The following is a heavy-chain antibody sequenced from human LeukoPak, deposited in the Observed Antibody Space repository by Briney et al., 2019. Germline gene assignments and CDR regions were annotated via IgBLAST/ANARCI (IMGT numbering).Heavy chain of an antibody. Sequence: GGSLRLSCAASGFTFSSYSMNWVRQAPGKGLEWVSSINGSGDKTYYADSVKGRFTISRDNSKNTLYLQMNSLRAEDTAVYYCAKPARTDYADYWGQGTLVTVSS. J-gene: IGHJ4*02. CDR2: INGSGDKT. CDR3: AKPARTDYADY. V-gene: IGHV3-23*01. CDR1: GFTFSSYS. D-gene: IGHD1-14*01.